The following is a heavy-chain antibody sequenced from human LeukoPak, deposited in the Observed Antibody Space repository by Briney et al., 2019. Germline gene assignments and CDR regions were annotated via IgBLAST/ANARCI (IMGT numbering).Heavy chain of an antibody. V-gene: IGHV4-39*01. J-gene: IGHJ4*02. Sequence: SETLSLTCTVSGGSISSSSYYWGWIRQPPGKGLEWIGSIYYSGSTYYNPSLKSRVTISVDTSKNQFSLKLSSVTAADTAVYYCARLLGYYGSGSYGNFDYWGQGTLVTVSS. D-gene: IGHD3-10*01. CDR1: GGSISSSSYY. CDR2: IYYSGST. CDR3: ARLLGYYGSGSYGNFDY.